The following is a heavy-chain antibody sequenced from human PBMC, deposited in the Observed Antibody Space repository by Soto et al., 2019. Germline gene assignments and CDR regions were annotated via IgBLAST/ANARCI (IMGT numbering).Heavy chain of an antibody. CDR3: ARLNGYCISTNCHGYYGMDV. D-gene: IGHD2-2*03. CDR2: INHSGSA. Sequence: SETLSLTCDVYGGSFSDYIWTWIRQTPGKGLQWIGQINHSGSANYNPSLKSRVTISVHTSSSQFSLELSSVTAADTAVYYCARLNGYCISTNCHGYYGMDVWGQGTTVTVSS. J-gene: IGHJ6*02. V-gene: IGHV4-34*01. CDR1: GGSFSDYI.